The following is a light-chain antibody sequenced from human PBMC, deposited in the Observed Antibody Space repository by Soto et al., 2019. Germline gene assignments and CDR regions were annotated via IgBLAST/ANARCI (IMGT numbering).Light chain of an antibody. V-gene: IGKV1-5*01. Sequence: DIQMTQSPSTLSSSIGDRVTISCRASQSLNGRLAWYQQRPGHAPNLLIYDVSTLETGVPSRFSGTGSETEFTLTISGLQPDDFATYYCQQYYYYSTFGPGTKVEFK. J-gene: IGKJ1*01. CDR2: DVS. CDR1: QSLNGR. CDR3: QQYYYYST.